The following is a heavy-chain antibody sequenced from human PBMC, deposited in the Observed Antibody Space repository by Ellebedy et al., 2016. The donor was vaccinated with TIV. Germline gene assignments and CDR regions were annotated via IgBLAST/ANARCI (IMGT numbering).Heavy chain of an antibody. V-gene: IGHV4-31*03. D-gene: IGHD3-9*01. J-gene: IGHJ4*02. Sequence: SETLSLXCTVSGGSISSGGYYWSWIRQHPGKGLEWIGYIYYSGSTYYNPSLKSRVTISVDTSKNQFSLKLSSVTAADTAVYYCARGYDILTGAFDYWGQGTLVTVSS. CDR1: GGSISSGGYY. CDR3: ARGYDILTGAFDY. CDR2: IYYSGST.